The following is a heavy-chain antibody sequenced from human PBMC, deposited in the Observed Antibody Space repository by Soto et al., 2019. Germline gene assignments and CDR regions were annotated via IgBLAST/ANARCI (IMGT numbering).Heavy chain of an antibody. J-gene: IGHJ5*02. CDR3: AREGPGKPLDL. V-gene: IGHV1-69*08. CDR2: IIPMVDLT. Sequence: QVQLVQSGAEVKKPGSSVKVSCKAYGYSFSSYSIDWLRQDPGQGLEWMGRIIPMVDLTNYADKFQGRLGITADKSTSTVYMELSRLTPDDSAIYYCAREGPGKPLDLWGQGSLVTVSS. D-gene: IGHD1-1*01. CDR1: GYSFSSYS.